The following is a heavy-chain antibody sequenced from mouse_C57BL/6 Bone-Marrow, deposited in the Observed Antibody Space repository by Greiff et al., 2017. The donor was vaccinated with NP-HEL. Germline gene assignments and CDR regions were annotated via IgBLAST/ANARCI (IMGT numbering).Heavy chain of an antibody. D-gene: IGHD3-2*02. CDR1: GYSFTSYY. V-gene: IGHV1-66*01. CDR3: ARGETAQAFYYFDD. Sequence: QVQLQQSGPELVKPGASVKISCKASGYSFTSYYIHWVKQRPGQGLEWIGWIYPGSGNTKYNEKFKGKATLTADTSSSTAYMQLSSLTSEDSAVYYCARGETAQAFYYFDDWGQGTTLTVSS. CDR2: IYPGSGNT. J-gene: IGHJ2*01.